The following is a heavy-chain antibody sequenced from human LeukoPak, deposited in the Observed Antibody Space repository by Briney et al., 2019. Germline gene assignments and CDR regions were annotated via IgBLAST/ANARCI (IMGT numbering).Heavy chain of an antibody. CDR2: MKEDGSEK. Sequence: GGSLRLSCAASGFTFSSYWMNWVRQAPGKGLEWVANMKEDGSEKYFVDSVKGRFTVSRDNARDSLYLQMNSLRVEDTAVYYCAKDRGSIAAGGSDYWGQGTLVTVSS. CDR1: GFTFSSYW. CDR3: AKDRGSIAAGGSDY. V-gene: IGHV3-7*01. D-gene: IGHD6-13*01. J-gene: IGHJ4*02.